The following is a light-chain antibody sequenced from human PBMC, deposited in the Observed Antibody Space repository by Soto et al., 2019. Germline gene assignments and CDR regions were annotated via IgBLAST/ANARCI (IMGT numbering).Light chain of an antibody. CDR3: SSYTSSSNLV. J-gene: IGLJ2*01. V-gene: IGLV2-14*01. CDR2: EVS. Sequence: QSALTQPASVSGSPGQSMTISCTGTSSDVGGYNYVSWYQQHPGKAPKVVIYEVSNRPSWISNRFSGSKSGNTASLTISGLQAEDEADYYCSSYTSSSNLVFGGGTKLTVL. CDR1: SSDVGGYNY.